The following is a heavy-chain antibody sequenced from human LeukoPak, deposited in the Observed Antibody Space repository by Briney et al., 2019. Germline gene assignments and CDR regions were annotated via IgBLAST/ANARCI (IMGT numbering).Heavy chain of an antibody. D-gene: IGHD5-12*01. CDR2: ISSSSSTI. CDR3: ARGFSGMVATYFDY. CDR1: GFTFSSYS. V-gene: IGHV3-48*01. Sequence: GGSLRLSCAASGFTFSSYSMNWVRQAPGKGLEWVSYISSSSSTIHYAVSVKGRFTISRDNAKNSLYLQMNSLRAEDTAVYYCARGFSGMVATYFDYWGQGTLVTVSS. J-gene: IGHJ4*02.